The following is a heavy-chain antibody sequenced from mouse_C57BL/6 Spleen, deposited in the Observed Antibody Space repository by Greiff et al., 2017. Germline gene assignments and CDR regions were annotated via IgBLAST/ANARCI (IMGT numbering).Heavy chain of an antibody. D-gene: IGHD1-1*01. CDR3: ARTPVPFAY. CDR2: ISDGGSYT. Sequence: EVQRVESGGGLVKPGGSLKLSCAASGFTFSSYAMSWVRQTPEKRLEWVATISDGGSYTYYPDNVKGRFTISRDNAKNNLYLQMSHLKSEDTAMYYCARTPVPFAYWGQGTLVTVSA. V-gene: IGHV5-4*01. J-gene: IGHJ3*01. CDR1: GFTFSSYA.